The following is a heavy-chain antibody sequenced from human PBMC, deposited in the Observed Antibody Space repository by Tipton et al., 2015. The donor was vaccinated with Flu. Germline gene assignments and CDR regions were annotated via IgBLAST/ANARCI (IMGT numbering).Heavy chain of an antibody. D-gene: IGHD3-10*01. V-gene: IGHV3-48*04. CDR3: VRKGFGDR. J-gene: IGHJ5*02. CDR1: GFSFSTYS. Sequence: GSLRLSCAASGFSFSTYSMNWVRQAPGKGLEWLSFISTSSAIIHYADSVRGRFTISRDNAKNSLFLQMNSLRGEDTAVYYCVRKGFGDRWGQGIQVTVSS. CDR2: ISTSSAII.